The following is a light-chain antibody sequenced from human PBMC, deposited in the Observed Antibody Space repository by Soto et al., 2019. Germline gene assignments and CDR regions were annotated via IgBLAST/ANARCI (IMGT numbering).Light chain of an antibody. V-gene: IGKV3-20*01. CDR2: GTS. CDR1: QSFSSNY. Sequence: EIVLTQSPGTLSLSPGERATLSCRASQSFSSNYLAWYQQKPGQAPRLLIYGTSSRATGIPDRFSGSGSGKDFTLTISRLEPEDFAVYYCQQYGSSRTFGQGTKVDIK. CDR3: QQYGSSRT. J-gene: IGKJ1*01.